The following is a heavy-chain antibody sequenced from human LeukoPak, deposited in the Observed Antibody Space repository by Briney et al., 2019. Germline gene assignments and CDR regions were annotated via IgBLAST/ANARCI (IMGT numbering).Heavy chain of an antibody. J-gene: IGHJ4*02. D-gene: IGHD5-24*01. CDR1: GFTFSSYW. V-gene: IGHV3-74*01. CDR3: VRDNAYKFDY. CDR2: INTFGTTA. Sequence: GGSLRLSCAVSGFTFSSYWMNWVRQVPEKGLVWVSHINTFGTTATYADSVKGRFTISRDNANNTLYLQMNSLRVEDTAVYYCVRDNAYKFDYWGQGTLVTVSS.